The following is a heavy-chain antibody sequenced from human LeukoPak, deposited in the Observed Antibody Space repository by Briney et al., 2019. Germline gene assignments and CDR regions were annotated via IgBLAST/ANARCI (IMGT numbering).Heavy chain of an antibody. CDR3: ARDSPYQLLYPVAKYYYGMDV. CDR2: INPNSGGT. J-gene: IGHJ6*02. Sequence: ASVKVSCKASGYTFTGYYMHWVRQAPGQGLEWMGWINPNSGGTNYAQKFQGRVTMTRDTSISTAYMELSRLRSDDTAVYYCARDSPYQLLYPVAKYYYGMDVWGQGTTVTVSS. CDR1: GYTFTGYY. D-gene: IGHD2-2*02. V-gene: IGHV1-2*02.